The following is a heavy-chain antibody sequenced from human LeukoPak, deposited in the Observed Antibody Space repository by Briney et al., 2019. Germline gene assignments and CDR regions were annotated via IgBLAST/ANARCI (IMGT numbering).Heavy chain of an antibody. V-gene: IGHV3-30-3*01. CDR1: GFTFSSYA. D-gene: IGHD3-9*01. CDR3: AKDLYDILTGVYYYYGMDV. CDR2: ISYDGSNK. J-gene: IGHJ6*02. Sequence: PGGSLRLSCAASGFTFSSYAMHWVRQAPGKGLEWVAVISYDGSNKYYADSVKGRFTISRDNSKNTLYLQMNSLRAEDTAVYYCAKDLYDILTGVYYYYGMDVWGQGTTVTVSS.